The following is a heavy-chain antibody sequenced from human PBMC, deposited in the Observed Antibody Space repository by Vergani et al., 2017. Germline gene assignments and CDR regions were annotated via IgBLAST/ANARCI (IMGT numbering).Heavy chain of an antibody. CDR2: IYYSGST. D-gene: IGHD6-13*01. CDR3: ARMIAAAGTEYFDY. Sequence: QVQLQESGPGLVKPSETLSLTCTVSGGSINSYYWSWIRQPPGKGLEWIGYIYYSGSTNYNPSLKSRVTISVDPSKNQFSLKLSSVTAADTAVYYCARMIAAAGTEYFDYGGQGTLVTVSS. V-gene: IGHV4-59*01. CDR1: GGSINSYY. J-gene: IGHJ4*02.